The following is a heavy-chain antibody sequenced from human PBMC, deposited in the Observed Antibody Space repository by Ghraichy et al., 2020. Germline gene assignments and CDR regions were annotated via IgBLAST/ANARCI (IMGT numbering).Heavy chain of an antibody. D-gene: IGHD3-3*01. Sequence: GGSLRLSCAASGFTFSSYGMHWVRQAPGKGLEWVAVIWYDGSNKYYADSVKGRFTISRDNSKNTLYLQMNSLRAEDTAVYYCARDNTRRGFWSGPYYGMDVWGQGTTVTVSS. J-gene: IGHJ6*02. CDR3: ARDNTRRGFWSGPYYGMDV. CDR1: GFTFSSYG. CDR2: IWYDGSNK. V-gene: IGHV3-33*08.